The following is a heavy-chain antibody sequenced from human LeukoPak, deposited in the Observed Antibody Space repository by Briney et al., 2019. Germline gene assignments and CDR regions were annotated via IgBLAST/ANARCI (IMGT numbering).Heavy chain of an antibody. CDR2: MNPNSGNT. J-gene: IGHJ4*02. D-gene: IGHD3-10*01. Sequence: GASVKVSCKASGYTFTSYDINWVRQATGQGLEWMGWMNPNSGNTGYAQNFQGRVTMTRNTSISTAYMEVSSLRSEDTAVYYCARADGSGSYSLPYYFDYWGQGTLVTVSS. CDR1: GYTFTSYD. V-gene: IGHV1-8*01. CDR3: ARADGSGSYSLPYYFDY.